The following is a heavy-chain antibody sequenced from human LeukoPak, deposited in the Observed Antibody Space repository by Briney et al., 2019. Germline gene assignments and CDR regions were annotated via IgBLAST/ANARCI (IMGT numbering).Heavy chain of an antibody. CDR3: ARDFYGSGSYYTAGFDY. Sequence: SETLSLTCTVSGGSISSYYWSWIRQPAGKGLEWIGRIYTSGSTNYNPSLKSRVTISVDTSKNQFSLKLSSVTAADTAVYYCARDFYGSGSYYTAGFDYWGQGTLVTVSS. CDR1: GGSISSYY. CDR2: IYTSGST. J-gene: IGHJ4*02. V-gene: IGHV4-4*07. D-gene: IGHD3-10*01.